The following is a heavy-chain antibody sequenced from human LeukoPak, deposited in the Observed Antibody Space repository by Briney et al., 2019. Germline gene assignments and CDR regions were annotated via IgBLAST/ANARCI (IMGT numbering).Heavy chain of an antibody. V-gene: IGHV1-69*02. CDR3: ASSFRAYYDILTGLFDY. Sequence: GASVKVSCKASGYTFTSYYMHWVRQAPGQGLEWMGRIIPILGIANYAQKFQGRVTITADKSTSTAYMELSSLRSEDTAVYYCASSFRAYYDILTGLFDYWGQGTLVTVSS. D-gene: IGHD3-9*01. CDR1: GYTFTSYY. CDR2: IIPILGIA. J-gene: IGHJ4*02.